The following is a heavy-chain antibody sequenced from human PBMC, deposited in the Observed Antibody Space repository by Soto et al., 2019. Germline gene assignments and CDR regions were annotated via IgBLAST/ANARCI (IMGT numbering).Heavy chain of an antibody. CDR2: INSNGRST. V-gene: IGHV3-74*01. CDR1: GFTFSSYW. CDR3: VRDYYDSSSYLNWFDP. D-gene: IGHD3-22*01. Sequence: GGSLRLSCAASGFTFSSYWMHWVRQAPGKGLVWVSRINSNGRSTSYADSVKGRFTISRDNAKNTLYLQMNSLRAEDTAVYYCVRDYYDSSSYLNWFDPWGQGTLVTVSS. J-gene: IGHJ5*02.